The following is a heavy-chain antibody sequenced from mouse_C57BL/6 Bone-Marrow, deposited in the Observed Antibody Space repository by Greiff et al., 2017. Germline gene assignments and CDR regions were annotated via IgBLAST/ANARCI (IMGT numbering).Heavy chain of an antibody. V-gene: IGHV1-69*01. CDR1: GYTFTSYW. Sequence: QVQLQQPGAELVMPGASVKLSCKASGYTFTSYWMHWVQQRPGKGLEWIGEIDPSDSYTNYNQKFKGKSTLTVDKSSSTAYMQLSSLTSEDTAVYYFARSDYYGSSYEDAMDYWGQGTTVTVSS. CDR3: ARSDYYGSSYEDAMDY. J-gene: IGHJ4*01. D-gene: IGHD1-1*01. CDR2: IDPSDSYT.